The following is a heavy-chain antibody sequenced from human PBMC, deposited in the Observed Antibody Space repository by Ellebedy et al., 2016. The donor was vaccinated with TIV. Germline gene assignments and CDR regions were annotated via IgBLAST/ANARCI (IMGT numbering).Heavy chain of an antibody. CDR3: AKDKNPGGNSHYSLYS. D-gene: IGHD4-23*01. CDR2: LHAGDGTT. CDR1: GYSFSDYL. J-gene: IGHJ4*02. Sequence: AASVNVSCKASGYSFSDYLLHRVRQAPGQSLEWMRWLHAGDGTTKYSQKFQGRVTIALDTSASAAYMDLGSLTSEDTAVYYGAKDKNPGGNSHYSLYSWGQGTLVIVSS. V-gene: IGHV1-3*01.